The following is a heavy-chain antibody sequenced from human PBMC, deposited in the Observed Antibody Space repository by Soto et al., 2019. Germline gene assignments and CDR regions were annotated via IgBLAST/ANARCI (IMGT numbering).Heavy chain of an antibody. Sequence: QVQLVESGGGLVKPGGSLRLSCAASGFTFSDYYMSWISQAPGKGLEWVSYISSSSSYTNYADSVKGRFTISRDNAKNSLYLQMNSLRAEDTAVYYCARCSPQELPGMDVWGQGTTVTVSS. CDR3: ARCSPQELPGMDV. V-gene: IGHV3-11*05. CDR1: GFTFSDYY. J-gene: IGHJ6*02. CDR2: ISSSSSYT. D-gene: IGHD1-26*01.